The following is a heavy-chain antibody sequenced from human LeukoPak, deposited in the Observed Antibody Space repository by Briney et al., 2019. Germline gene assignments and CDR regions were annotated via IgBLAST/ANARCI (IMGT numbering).Heavy chain of an antibody. CDR1: GYTLTELS. Sequence: ASVKVSCKVSGYTLTELSMHWVRQAPGKGLEWMGGFDPEDGETIYAQKFQGRVTMTTDTSTSTAYMELRSLRSDDTAVYYCARDGAYFWSGYSPLDYWGQGTLVTVSS. J-gene: IGHJ4*02. D-gene: IGHD3-3*01. CDR3: ARDGAYFWSGYSPLDY. CDR2: FDPEDGET. V-gene: IGHV1-24*01.